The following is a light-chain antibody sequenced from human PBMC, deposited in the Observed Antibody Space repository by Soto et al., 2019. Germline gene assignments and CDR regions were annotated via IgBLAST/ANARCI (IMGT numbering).Light chain of an antibody. CDR1: QSVSNT. J-gene: IGKJ2*01. V-gene: IGKV3-15*01. CDR3: LQDIDWSR. Sequence: TLSVSPGERATLSCGASQSVSNTLAWYQQKTGQAPRLLVYGASSRASGIPARFSGSGSVTEFTLTISILESEDIAVYCCLQDIDWSRFG. CDR2: GAS.